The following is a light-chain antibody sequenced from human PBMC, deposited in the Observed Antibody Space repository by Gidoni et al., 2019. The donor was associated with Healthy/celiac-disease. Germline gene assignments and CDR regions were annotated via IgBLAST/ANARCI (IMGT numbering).Light chain of an antibody. CDR1: QSISSY. Sequence: DIQMTQSPSSLSASVGDRVTITCRASQSISSYLNWYQQKPVKAPKLLIYAASSLKSGAPSRFSGSGSGTDFTLTISSLQPEDFATYYCQQRYSTPWTFGQGTKVEIK. CDR3: QQRYSTPWT. J-gene: IGKJ1*01. CDR2: AAS. V-gene: IGKV1-39*01.